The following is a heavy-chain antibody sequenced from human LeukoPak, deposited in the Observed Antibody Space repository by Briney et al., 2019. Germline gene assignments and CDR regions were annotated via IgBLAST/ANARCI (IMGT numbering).Heavy chain of an antibody. J-gene: IGHJ6*03. D-gene: IGHD5-12*01. CDR1: GGTFSSYA. CDR2: IIPIFGTA. CDR3: ARGGGYDYYYYYKDV. Sequence: SVKVSCKASGGTFSSYAISWVRQAPEQGLEWMGGIIPIFGTANYAQKFQGRVTITADESTSTAYMELSSLRSEDTAVYYCARGGGYDYYYYYKDVWGKGTAVTVSS. V-gene: IGHV1-69*01.